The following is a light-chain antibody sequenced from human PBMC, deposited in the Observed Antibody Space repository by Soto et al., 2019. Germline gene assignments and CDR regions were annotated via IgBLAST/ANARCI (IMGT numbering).Light chain of an antibody. CDR2: GAS. J-gene: IGKJ2*01. CDR1: QSVSSSY. V-gene: IGKV3-20*01. Sequence: EIVLTQSPGTLSLSPGEGATLSYRASQSVSSSYLAWYQQKPGQAPRLLIYGASSRATGIPDRFSGSGSGTDFTLTISRLEPEDFAVYYCQQYAGLPYTFGQGTKLEIK. CDR3: QQYAGLPYT.